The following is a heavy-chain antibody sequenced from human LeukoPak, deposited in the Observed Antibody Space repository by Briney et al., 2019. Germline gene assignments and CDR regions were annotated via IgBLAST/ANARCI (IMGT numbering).Heavy chain of an antibody. CDR2: IYYSGST. V-gene: IGHV4-39*01. J-gene: IGHJ4*02. Sequence: SETLSLTCTVSGGSISSYYWGWIRQPPGKGLEWIGSIYYSGSTYYNPSLKSRVTISIDTSKNQFSLKLSSVTAADTAVYYCARHSGYYSTFLDYWGQGTLVTVSS. CDR1: GGSISSYY. CDR3: ARHSGYYSTFLDY. D-gene: IGHD3-3*01.